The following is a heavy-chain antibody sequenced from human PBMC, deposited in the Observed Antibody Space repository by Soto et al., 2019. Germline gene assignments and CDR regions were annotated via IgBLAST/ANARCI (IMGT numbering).Heavy chain of an antibody. CDR2: INPNSGGT. Sequence: GASVKVSCKASGYTFTGYYMHWVRQAPGQGLEWMGWINPNSGGTNYAQKFQGWVTMTRDTSISTAYMELSRLRSDDTAVYYCARDSAYDFWSRYSYYYGMDVWGQGPNVTVSS. CDR3: ARDSAYDFWSRYSYYYGMDV. D-gene: IGHD3-3*01. CDR1: GYTFTGYY. J-gene: IGHJ6*02. V-gene: IGHV1-2*04.